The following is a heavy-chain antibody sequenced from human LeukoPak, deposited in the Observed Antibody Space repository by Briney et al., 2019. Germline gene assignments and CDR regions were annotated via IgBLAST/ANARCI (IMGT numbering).Heavy chain of an antibody. J-gene: IGHJ4*02. CDR1: GGSTSSYY. V-gene: IGHV4-4*07. D-gene: IGHD6-19*01. CDR3: AREDGSSGSYYFDY. Sequence: PETLSLTCTVSGGSTSSYYWSWIRQPAGKGLEWIGRIYTTGVTTYNPSLKSRVTMSVDTSKNQFCLKLTSVTAADTAVYYCAREDGSSGSYYFDYWGQGTLVTVSS. CDR2: IYTTGVT.